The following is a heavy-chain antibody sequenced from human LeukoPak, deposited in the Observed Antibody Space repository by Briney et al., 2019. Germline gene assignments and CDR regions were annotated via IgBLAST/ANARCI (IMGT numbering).Heavy chain of an antibody. D-gene: IGHD6-19*01. CDR3: ARARGAVAIDY. J-gene: IGHJ4*02. CDR1: GFTVSSNY. Sequence: GSLRLSCAASGFTVSSNYMSWVRQPPGKGLEWIGEINHSGNTNYNRSLKSRVTLSVDTSKNQFSLRLSSVTAADTAVYYCARARGAVAIDYWGQGTLVTVSS. V-gene: IGHV4-34*01. CDR2: INHSGNT.